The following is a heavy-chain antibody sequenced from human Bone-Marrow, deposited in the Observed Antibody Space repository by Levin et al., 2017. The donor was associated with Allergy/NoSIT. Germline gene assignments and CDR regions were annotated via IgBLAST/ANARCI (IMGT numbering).Heavy chain of an antibody. CDR2: VYYTGFT. D-gene: IGHD4/OR15-4a*01. Sequence: SETLSLTCTVSGASIGSDSLYWSWLRQPPGRGLEWIGYVYYTGFTNYNPSLETRVTLSVVASKNQFSLELSSVTAADTAVYYCAKLHEASNSAFDIWGQGTMVTVSS. V-gene: IGHV4-61*01. CDR3: AKLHEASNSAFDI. J-gene: IGHJ3*02. CDR1: GASIGSDSLY.